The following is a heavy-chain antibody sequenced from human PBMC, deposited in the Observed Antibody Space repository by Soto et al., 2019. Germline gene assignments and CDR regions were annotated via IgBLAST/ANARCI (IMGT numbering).Heavy chain of an antibody. J-gene: IGHJ4*02. D-gene: IGHD3-10*01. Sequence: QVQLVQSGTEVKKPGSSVKVSCKASGDTFSFYTINWVRQAPGLGLEWMGRINPIVSMSNYAQKFQGRVSITADKSTSTAYMELRSLRSDDTAMYFCAASYGSGYRAFDYWGQGALVIVSS. CDR1: GDTFSFYT. CDR3: AASYGSGYRAFDY. V-gene: IGHV1-69*02. CDR2: INPIVSMS.